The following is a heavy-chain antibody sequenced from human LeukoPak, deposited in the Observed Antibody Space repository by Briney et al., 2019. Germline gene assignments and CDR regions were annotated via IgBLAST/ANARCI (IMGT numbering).Heavy chain of an antibody. D-gene: IGHD3-3*01. CDR1: GYTFTSYY. CDR2: ITPGAGTT. J-gene: IGHJ4*02. Sequence: EASVKVSCKTSGYTFTSYYFDWVRQAPGQGLEWVGIITPGAGTTVYSPKFQGRVTMTRDMSTNTVYMELSNLRSEDTAVYYCASGSWRSHYSLDYWGQGTLVTVSS. CDR3: ASGSWRSHYSLDY. V-gene: IGHV1-46*01.